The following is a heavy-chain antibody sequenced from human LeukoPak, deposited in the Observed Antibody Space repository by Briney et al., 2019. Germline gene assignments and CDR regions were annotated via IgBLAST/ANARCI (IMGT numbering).Heavy chain of an antibody. D-gene: IGHD3-10*01. CDR2: IYYSGST. J-gene: IGHJ4*02. CDR1: GGSISSYY. Sequence: PSETLSLTCTVSGGSISSYYWSWIRQPPGKGLEWIGYIYYSGSTNYNPSLKSRVTISVDTSKNQFSLKLSSVTAADTAVYSCARIRYYYGSGYYFDYWGQGTLVTVSS. CDR3: ARIRYYYGSGYYFDY. V-gene: IGHV4-59*01.